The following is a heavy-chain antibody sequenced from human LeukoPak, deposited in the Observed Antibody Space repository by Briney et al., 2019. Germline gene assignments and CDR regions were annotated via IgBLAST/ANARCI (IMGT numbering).Heavy chain of an antibody. CDR2: IYPSDSDT. CDR3: ARSLRYFDWLLPDGDAFDF. CDR1: GCSFTSYW. Sequence: GESLKISCEGSGCSFTSYWIVWVRQMPGKGLEWMGIIYPSDSDTRYSPSFQGQVTISADKSISTAYLQWSSLKASDTAMYYCARSLRYFDWLLPDGDAFDFWGQGTMVTVSS. V-gene: IGHV5-51*01. J-gene: IGHJ3*01. D-gene: IGHD3-9*01.